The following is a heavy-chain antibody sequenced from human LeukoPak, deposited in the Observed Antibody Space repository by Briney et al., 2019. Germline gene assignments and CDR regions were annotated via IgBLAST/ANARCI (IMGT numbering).Heavy chain of an antibody. Sequence: SQTLSLTCTVSGGSISSGSYYWSWIRQPAGKGLEWIGRIYTSGSTNYNPSLKSRVTISVDTSKNQFSLKLSSVTAADTAVYYCARGFGYGGNFLVYWGQGTLVTVSS. J-gene: IGHJ4*02. CDR2: IYTSGST. CDR3: ARGFGYGGNFLVY. V-gene: IGHV4-61*02. CDR1: GGSISSGSYY. D-gene: IGHD4-23*01.